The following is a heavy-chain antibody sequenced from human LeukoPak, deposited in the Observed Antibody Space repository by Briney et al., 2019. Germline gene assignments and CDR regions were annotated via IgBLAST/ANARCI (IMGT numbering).Heavy chain of an antibody. D-gene: IGHD3-22*01. J-gene: IGHJ6*02. V-gene: IGHV1-69*04. CDR1: GGTFSSYA. CDR3: ATYNVDYYDTSDGMDV. Sequence: GASVKVSCKASGGTFSSYAISWVRQAPGQGLEWMGRIIPILGIANYAQKFQGRVTIAADKSTSTVYMELSSLRSEDTAVYYCATYNVDYYDTSDGMDVWGQGTTVTVSS. CDR2: IIPILGIA.